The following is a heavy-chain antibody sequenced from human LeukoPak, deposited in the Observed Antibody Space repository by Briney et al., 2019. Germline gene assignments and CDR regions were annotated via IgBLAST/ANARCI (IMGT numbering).Heavy chain of an antibody. J-gene: IGHJ4*02. V-gene: IGHV3-7*01. D-gene: IGHD6-13*01. CDR1: GFTLSSFW. CDR3: ARVDGSSSCPDY. Sequence: PGGSLRLSCAASGFTLSSFWMSWVREAPGKGLEWVANIKQAGSETYYVDSVKGRFTISRDSAKNLLYLEMNSLRAEDTALYYCARVDGSSSCPDYWGQGTLVTVSS. CDR2: IKQAGSET.